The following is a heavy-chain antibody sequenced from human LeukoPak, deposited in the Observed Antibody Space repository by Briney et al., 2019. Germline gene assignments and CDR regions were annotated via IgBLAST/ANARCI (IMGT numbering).Heavy chain of an antibody. V-gene: IGHV1-69*02. Sequence: SVKVSCKASGGTFSSYTISWVRQAPGQGLEWMGRIIPILGIANYAQKFQGRVKITADKSTSTAYMELSSLRSADTAVYYCARLGGGGDEYFQHWGQGTLVTVSS. CDR3: ARLGGGGDEYFQH. D-gene: IGHD2-21*01. CDR1: GGTFSSYT. J-gene: IGHJ1*01. CDR2: IIPILGIA.